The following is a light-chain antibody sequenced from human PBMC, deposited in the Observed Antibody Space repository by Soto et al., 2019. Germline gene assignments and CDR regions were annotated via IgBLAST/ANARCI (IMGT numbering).Light chain of an antibody. Sequence: DIQMTQSPSSLSASVGDRVTITCRPSQSISSWLVWYQQKPGKAPNLLIYTASNLESGVPSRFSGSGSGTEFTLTISSLQPDDFATYYCQQYNSYWTFGQGTKVDIK. CDR2: TAS. V-gene: IGKV1-5*01. CDR1: QSISSW. J-gene: IGKJ1*01. CDR3: QQYNSYWT.